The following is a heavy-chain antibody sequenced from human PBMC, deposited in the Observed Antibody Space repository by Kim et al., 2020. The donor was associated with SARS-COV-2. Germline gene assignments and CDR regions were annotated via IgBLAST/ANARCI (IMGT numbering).Heavy chain of an antibody. D-gene: IGHD3-10*01. CDR3: AKPTNPPGSYLIDY. V-gene: IGHV3-33*03. J-gene: IGHJ4*02. Sequence: VKGRFTISRDNSKDTLYLQMNSLRAEDPAVYHCAKPTNPPGSYLIDYWGQGTLVTVSS.